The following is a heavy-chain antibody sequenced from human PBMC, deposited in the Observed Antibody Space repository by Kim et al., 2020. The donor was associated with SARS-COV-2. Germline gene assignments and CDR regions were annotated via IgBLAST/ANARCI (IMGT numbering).Heavy chain of an antibody. CDR3: SGGLTETDKNFDG. CDR2: IDDLGDT. V-gene: IGHV3-13*01. Sequence: GGSLRLSCAASGFLFNKYCMYWVRQVRGQGLEWVCYIDDLGDTYYGVPVKGGVFVSTDDASSPVFLEKKSRDVGDTGVYYYSGGLTETDKNFDGWGQ. CDR1: GFLFNKYC. D-gene: IGHD3-9*01. J-gene: IGHJ5*01.